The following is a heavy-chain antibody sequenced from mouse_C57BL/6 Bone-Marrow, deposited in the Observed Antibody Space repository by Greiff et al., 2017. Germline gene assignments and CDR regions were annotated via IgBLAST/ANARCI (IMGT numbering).Heavy chain of an antibody. CDR2: IDPEIGGT. Sequence: EVQLQQSGAELVRPGASVKLSCTASGFNIKDDYIHWVKQRPEQGLEWIGGIDPEIGGTEYASKFQGKATITSDTSSNTAYLQLSSLTSEDTAVYSCYSFEGNYFDFGGQGNPLTVAS. D-gene: IGHD2-14*01. J-gene: IGHJ2*01. V-gene: IGHV14-4*01. CDR1: GFNIKDDY. CDR3: YSFEGNYFDF.